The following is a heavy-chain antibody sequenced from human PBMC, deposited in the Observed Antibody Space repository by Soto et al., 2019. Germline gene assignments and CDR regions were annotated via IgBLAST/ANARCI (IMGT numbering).Heavy chain of an antibody. Sequence: EVQLLESGGGLVQPGGSLRRSCAASGFTFSNYAMSWVRQAPGKGLEWVCSISGSGDTSYYADSVKGRFTISRDNSKNTLYLQLNSLRPEDTAICYCAKDLGGDRLWSGEFAHFDYWGQGTLVTVSS. CDR1: GFTFSNYA. CDR3: AKDLGGDRLWSGEFAHFDY. CDR2: ISGSGDTS. V-gene: IGHV3-23*01. D-gene: IGHD3-10*01. J-gene: IGHJ4*02.